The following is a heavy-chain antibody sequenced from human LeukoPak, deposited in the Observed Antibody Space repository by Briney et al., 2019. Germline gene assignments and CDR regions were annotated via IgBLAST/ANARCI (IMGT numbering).Heavy chain of an antibody. V-gene: IGHV4-34*01. CDR3: ARRRGSGSYDYYYGMDV. Sequence: SETLSLTCAVYGGSFSGYYWSWIRQPPGKGLEWIGEINHSGSTNYNPSLKGRVTISVDTSKNQFSLKLSSVTAADTAVYYCARRRGSGSYDYYYGMDVWGQGTTVTVSS. J-gene: IGHJ6*02. D-gene: IGHD1-26*01. CDR2: INHSGST. CDR1: GGSFSGYY.